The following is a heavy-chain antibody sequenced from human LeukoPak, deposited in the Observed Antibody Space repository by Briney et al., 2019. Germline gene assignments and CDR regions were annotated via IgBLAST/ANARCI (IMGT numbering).Heavy chain of an antibody. CDR1: GFTFSNYA. D-gene: IGHD5-18*01. J-gene: IGHJ4*02. CDR3: GKSEAYSFAYGIDF. CDR2: ISGSGDST. V-gene: IGHV3-23*01. Sequence: GGSLRLSCAASGFTFSNYAMTWVRQAPGKGLEWVSVISGSGDSTYYADSVKGRFTISRDNSKNTLYLQMNSLRAEDTAVYYCGKSEAYSFAYGIDFWGEGTLVTVSS.